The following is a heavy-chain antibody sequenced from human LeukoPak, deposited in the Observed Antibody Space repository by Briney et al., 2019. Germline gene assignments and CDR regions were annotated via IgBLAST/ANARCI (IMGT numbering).Heavy chain of an antibody. Sequence: PSETLSLTCTVSGGSISSSSYYWGWIRQPPGKGLEWIGSIYYSGSTYYNPSLKSRVTISVDTSKNQFSLKLSSVTAADTAVYYCARVGIVVVPAAMRGHGGDFGYWGQGTLVTVSS. D-gene: IGHD2-2*01. V-gene: IGHV4-39*07. CDR3: ARVGIVVVPAAMRGHGGDFGY. J-gene: IGHJ4*02. CDR1: GGSISSSSYY. CDR2: IYYSGST.